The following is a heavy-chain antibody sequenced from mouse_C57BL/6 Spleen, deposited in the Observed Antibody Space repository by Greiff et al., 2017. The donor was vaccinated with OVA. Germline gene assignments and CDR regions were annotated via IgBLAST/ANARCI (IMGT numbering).Heavy chain of an antibody. CDR3: AREGYSNPYAMDY. J-gene: IGHJ4*01. Sequence: QVQLQQPGPELVKPGASVKLSCKASGYTFTSYWMHWVKQRPGQGLEWIGNINPSNGGTNYNEKFKSKATLTVDKSSSTAYMQLSSLTSEDSAVYYCAREGYSNPYAMDYWGQGTSVTVSS. CDR1: GYTFTSYW. V-gene: IGHV1-53*01. CDR2: INPSNGGT. D-gene: IGHD2-5*01.